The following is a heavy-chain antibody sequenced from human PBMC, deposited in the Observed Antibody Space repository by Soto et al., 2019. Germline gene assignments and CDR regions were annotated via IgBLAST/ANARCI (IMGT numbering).Heavy chain of an antibody. J-gene: IGHJ4*02. Sequence: QVQLQESGPGLVKPSETLSLTCTVSGGSVSSGSYYWNWIRQPPGKGLEWIGYIYYSGSTNYNLSLKSRVTISVDTSKNQFSLKLSSVTAADTAVYYCARANVNDLHWLHWGQGTLVTVSS. CDR1: GGSVSSGSYY. CDR2: IYYSGST. CDR3: ARANVNDLHWLH. V-gene: IGHV4-61*01. D-gene: IGHD3-9*01.